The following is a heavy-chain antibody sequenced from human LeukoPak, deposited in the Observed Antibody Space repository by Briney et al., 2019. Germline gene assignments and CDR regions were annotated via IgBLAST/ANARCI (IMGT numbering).Heavy chain of an antibody. D-gene: IGHD3-22*01. J-gene: IGHJ4*02. CDR2: IYYSGST. CDR3: AREGDDSLDY. CDR1: GGSISSYY. Sequence: SETLSLTCTVSGGSISSYYWSWIRQPPGKGLEWIGYIYYSGSTNYNPSLKSRVTISVDTSKNQFSLKLSSVTAADTAVYYCAREGDDSLDYWGQGTLVTVSS. V-gene: IGHV4-59*12.